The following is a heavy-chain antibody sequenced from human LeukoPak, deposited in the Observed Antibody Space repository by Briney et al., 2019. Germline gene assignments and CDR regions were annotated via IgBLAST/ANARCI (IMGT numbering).Heavy chain of an antibody. CDR1: GGSISSGGYS. CDR2: IYHSGST. Sequence: PSQTLSLTCAVSGGSISSGGYSWSWIRQPPGKGLEWIGYIYHSGSTYYNPSLKSRVTISVDRSKNQFSLKLSSVTAADTAVYYCARLGLSGYYNWFDPWGQGTPVTVSS. J-gene: IGHJ5*02. D-gene: IGHD3-22*01. V-gene: IGHV4-30-2*01. CDR3: ARLGLSGYYNWFDP.